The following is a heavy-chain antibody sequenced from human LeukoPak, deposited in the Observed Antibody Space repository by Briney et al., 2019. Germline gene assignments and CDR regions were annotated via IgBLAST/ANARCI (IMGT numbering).Heavy chain of an antibody. CDR2: INPSDGST. CDR1: GYTFTSYY. J-gene: IGHJ5*02. D-gene: IGHD3-22*01. V-gene: IGHV1-46*01. Sequence: ASVKVSCKASGYTFTSYYMHWVRQAPGQGLEWMGIINPSDGSTSYAQKFQGRVTMTRDMSTSTVYMELSSLRSEDTAVYYCASDLIPQYYYDSSGYLAWGQGTLVTVSS. CDR3: ASDLIPQYYYDSSGYLA.